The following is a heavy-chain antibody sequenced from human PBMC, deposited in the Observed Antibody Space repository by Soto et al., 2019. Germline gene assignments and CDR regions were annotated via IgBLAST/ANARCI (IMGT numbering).Heavy chain of an antibody. J-gene: IGHJ4*02. Sequence: SETLSLTCTVSGGSISTYYWNWIRQPPGKGLESIGYIYYSGSANYSTSLKSRVTISVDTSKNEFSMKLSSVTAADTAIYYCARDDRENTKSQAPDHWGQGTLITVAS. V-gene: IGHV4-59*01. CDR2: IYYSGSA. CDR3: ARDDRENTKSQAPDH. CDR1: GGSISTYY. D-gene: IGHD3-22*01.